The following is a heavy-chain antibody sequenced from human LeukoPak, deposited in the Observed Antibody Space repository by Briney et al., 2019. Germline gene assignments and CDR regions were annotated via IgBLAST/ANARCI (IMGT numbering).Heavy chain of an antibody. J-gene: IGHJ5*02. CDR1: GGSFSGYY. V-gene: IGHV4-34*01. CDR3: ARARRVAPIGP. CDR2: INHSGST. D-gene: IGHD3-10*01. Sequence: SETLSLTCAVYGGSFSGYYWGWIRQPPGKGLEWIGEINHSGSTNYNPSLKSRVTISVDTSKNQFSLKLSSVAAADTAVYYCARARRVAPIGPWGQGTLVTVSS.